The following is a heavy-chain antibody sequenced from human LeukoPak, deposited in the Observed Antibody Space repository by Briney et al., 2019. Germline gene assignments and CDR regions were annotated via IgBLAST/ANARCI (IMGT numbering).Heavy chain of an antibody. CDR3: ASTYYDSNAFDI. CDR2: MYYSGTI. Sequence: SETLSLTCSVSGGSISSSTYSWGWIRQPPGKGLEWIGGMYYSGTIYYNPSLKSRVTISVDTSKNQFSLKLSSVTAADTAVYYCASTYYDSNAFDIWGQGTMVTVSS. D-gene: IGHD3-22*01. CDR1: GGSISSSTYS. V-gene: IGHV4-39*07. J-gene: IGHJ3*02.